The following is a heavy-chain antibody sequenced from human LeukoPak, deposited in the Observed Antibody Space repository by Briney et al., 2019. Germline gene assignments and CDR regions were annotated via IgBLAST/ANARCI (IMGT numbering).Heavy chain of an antibody. CDR1: GYTLTSYY. V-gene: IGHV1-46*01. Sequence: ASVKVSCKASGYTLTSYYMHWVRQAPGQGLEWMGIINPSGGSTSYAQKFQGRVTMTRDTSTSTVYMELSSLRSEDTAVYYCARDQGGYYDSNAFDIWGQGTMVTVSS. D-gene: IGHD3-22*01. J-gene: IGHJ3*02. CDR2: INPSGGST. CDR3: ARDQGGYYDSNAFDI.